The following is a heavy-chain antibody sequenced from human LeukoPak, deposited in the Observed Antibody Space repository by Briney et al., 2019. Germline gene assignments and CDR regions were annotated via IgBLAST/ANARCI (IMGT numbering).Heavy chain of an antibody. CDR3: ARVNLDYDILTGYYKSAWFDP. J-gene: IGHJ5*02. CDR1: GGSISSYY. Sequence: SETLSLTCTVSGGSISSYYWSWIRQPPGKGLEWIGYIYYSGSTNYNPSLKSRVTISVDTSKNQFSLKLSSVIAADTAVYYCARVNLDYDILTGYYKSAWFDPWGQGTLVTVSS. V-gene: IGHV4-59*01. D-gene: IGHD3-9*01. CDR2: IYYSGST.